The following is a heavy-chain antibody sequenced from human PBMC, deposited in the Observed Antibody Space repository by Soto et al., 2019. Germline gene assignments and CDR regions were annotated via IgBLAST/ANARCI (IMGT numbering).Heavy chain of an antibody. CDR2: INPSGGST. Sequence: ASVKVSCKASGYTFTSYYMHWVRQAPGQGLEGMGIINPSGGSTSYGQKFQGRVTMTRDTSTSTVYMELSSLRSEDTAVYYCARGCGGDCSRPCYYYGMDVWGQGTTVTVSS. V-gene: IGHV1-46*01. D-gene: IGHD2-21*02. CDR3: ARGCGGDCSRPCYYYGMDV. CDR1: GYTFTSYY. J-gene: IGHJ6*02.